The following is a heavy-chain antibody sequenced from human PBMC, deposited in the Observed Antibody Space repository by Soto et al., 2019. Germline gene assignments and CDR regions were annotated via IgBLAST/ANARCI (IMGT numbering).Heavy chain of an antibody. CDR2: ITSGSTYI. D-gene: IGHD2-8*01. V-gene: IGHV3-21*04. J-gene: IGHJ6*01. CDR3: GRVPLDGFYATGVYV. Sequence: GGSLRLSCAASGFTFSHYSMNWVRQAPGKGLEWVSSITSGSTYIYYADSLEGRFTISRDNAKGSLFLQMNSLRADDTAVYYCGRVPLDGFYATGVYVGGQVTTVNASS. CDR1: GFTFSHYS.